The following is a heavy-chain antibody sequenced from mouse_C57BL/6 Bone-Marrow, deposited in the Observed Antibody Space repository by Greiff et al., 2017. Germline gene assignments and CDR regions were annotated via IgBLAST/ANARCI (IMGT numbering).Heavy chain of an antibody. Sequence: QVQLQQSGAELVRPGSSVKLSCKASGYTFTSYWMHWVKQRPIQGLEWIGNIDPSDSETHYNQKFKDKATLTVDKSSSTAYMQLSSLTSEDSAVYYCSRWRVLQQYPLDYGGRGTALTV. CDR1: GYTFTSYW. CDR3: SRWRVLQQYPLDY. CDR2: IDPSDSET. J-gene: IGHJ2*01. D-gene: IGHD1-1*01. V-gene: IGHV1-52*01.